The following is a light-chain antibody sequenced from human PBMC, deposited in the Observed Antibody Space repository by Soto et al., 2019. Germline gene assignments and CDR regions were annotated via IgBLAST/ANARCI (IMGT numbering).Light chain of an antibody. J-gene: IGLJ1*01. Sequence: QSALTQPPSVSGSPGQSVAISCTGTSSDVGSFNRVSWYQQPPGTAPKLLIYEVSSRPSGVPDRFSGSKSGNTASLTISGLQAEDEADYYCNSYTSSSTYVFGTGTKPPS. V-gene: IGLV2-18*02. CDR2: EVS. CDR3: NSYTSSSTYV. CDR1: SSDVGSFNR.